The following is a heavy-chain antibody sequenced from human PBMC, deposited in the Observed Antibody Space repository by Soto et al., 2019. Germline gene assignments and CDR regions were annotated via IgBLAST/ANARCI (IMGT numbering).Heavy chain of an antibody. CDR3: ARDLISAHYDILTGYSRDYGMDV. CDR1: GFNFDDYT. D-gene: IGHD3-9*01. CDR2: ISWESGSI. J-gene: IGHJ6*02. Sequence: GGSLRLSCAASGFNFDDYTMHWVRQIPGKGLEWVSGISWESGSIGYADSVKGRFSISRDNAKNSLYLQMNSLRAEDTAVYYCARDLISAHYDILTGYSRDYGMDVWGQGTTVTVSS. V-gene: IGHV3-9*01.